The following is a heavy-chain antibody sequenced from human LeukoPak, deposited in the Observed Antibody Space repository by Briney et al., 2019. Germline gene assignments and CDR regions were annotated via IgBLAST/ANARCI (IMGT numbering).Heavy chain of an antibody. CDR1: GGTFSSYA. CDR3: ARGGSYGDYHDAFDI. D-gene: IGHD4-17*01. Sequence: SVKVSCKASGGTFSSYAISWVRQAPGQGLEWMGGIIPIFGTANYAQKFQGRVTITTDESTSTAYMELSSLRSEDTAVYYCARGGSYGDYHDAFDIWGQGTMVTVSS. CDR2: IIPIFGTA. J-gene: IGHJ3*02. V-gene: IGHV1-69*05.